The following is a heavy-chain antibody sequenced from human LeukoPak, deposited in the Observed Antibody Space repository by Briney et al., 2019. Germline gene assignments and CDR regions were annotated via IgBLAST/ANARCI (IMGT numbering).Heavy chain of an antibody. D-gene: IGHD1-14*01. CDR2: IYDSGTT. Sequence: PSDTLSLTCTVSGGSISDGGYYWSWIRQHPGKGLEWIGYIYDSGTTYCSPALQSRVTISVDTSDYKFSLKLKSLTAADTAVYYCARGGDRRGFDYWGQGTLVTVSS. CDR3: ARGGDRRGFDY. V-gene: IGHV4-31*03. CDR1: GGSISDGGYY. J-gene: IGHJ4*02.